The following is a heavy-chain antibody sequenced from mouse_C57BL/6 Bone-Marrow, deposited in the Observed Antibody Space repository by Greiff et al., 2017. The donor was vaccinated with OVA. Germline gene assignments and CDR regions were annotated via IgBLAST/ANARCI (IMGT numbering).Heavy chain of an antibody. CDR1: GYTFTSYW. CDR3: ARGCPLFAD. V-gene: IGHV1-50*01. J-gene: IGHJ3*01. CDR2: IDPSDSYT. Sequence: QVQLKQPGAELVKPGASVKLSCKASGYTFTSYWMQWVKQRPGQGLEWIGEIDPSDSYTNYNQKFKGKATLTVDTSSSTAYMQLSSLTSEDSAVYYCARGCPLFADWGQGTLVTVSA.